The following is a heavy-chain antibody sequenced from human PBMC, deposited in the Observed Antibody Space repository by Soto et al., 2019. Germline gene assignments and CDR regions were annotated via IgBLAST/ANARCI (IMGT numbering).Heavy chain of an antibody. CDR1: GFTFSGYA. V-gene: IGHV3-48*02. Sequence: GGSMRLSWAASGFTFSGYAVTRVRQAPGKGLEWVSYISSNSSTIYYADSVKGRFTISRDNSKNSLYLQMNSLRDEDTAVYYCASPQTDYGPNDYWGQGTLVTVSS. D-gene: IGHD4-17*01. J-gene: IGHJ4*02. CDR3: ASPQTDYGPNDY. CDR2: ISSNSSTI.